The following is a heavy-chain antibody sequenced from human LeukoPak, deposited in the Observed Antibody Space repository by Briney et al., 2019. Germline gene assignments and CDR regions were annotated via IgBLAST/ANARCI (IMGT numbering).Heavy chain of an antibody. CDR1: GFTFRSHS. J-gene: IGHJ4*02. CDR3: AIIGYSWRLDY. CDR2: IHSGDSTT. Sequence: GGSLRLSCAASGFTFRSHSMNWVRQAPGKGLEWISYIHSGDSTTYYADSVKGRFTISRDNAKNSLYLQMNSLGAEDTAIYYCAIIGYSWRLDYWGQGILVTVSS. V-gene: IGHV3-48*04. D-gene: IGHD5-18*01.